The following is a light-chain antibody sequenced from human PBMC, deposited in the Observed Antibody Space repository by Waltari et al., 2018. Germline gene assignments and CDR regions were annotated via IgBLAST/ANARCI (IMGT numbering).Light chain of an antibody. Sequence: QSALTQPPSASGSPGQSVTISCSGTNSDIGTYNYVSWFQQHPGRAPKLLIYEVNKRPSGVPDRFSGSTADNRASLTVSGLQADDEAVYHCSSYAGSNTLVFGGGTRLTVL. CDR3: SSYAGSNTLV. CDR2: EVN. J-gene: IGLJ2*01. V-gene: IGLV2-8*01. CDR1: NSDIGTYNY.